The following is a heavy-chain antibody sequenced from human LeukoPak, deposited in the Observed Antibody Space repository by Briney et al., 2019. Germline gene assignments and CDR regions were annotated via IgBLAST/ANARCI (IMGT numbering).Heavy chain of an antibody. CDR2: FDPEDGET. Sequence: GASVKVSCKVSGYTLTELSMHWVRQAPGKGLEWMGGFDPEDGETIYAQKFQGRVTMTEDTSTDTAYMELSSLRSEDTAVYYCALTVYSSGWYFDWGQGTLVTVSS. V-gene: IGHV1-24*01. CDR1: GYTLTELS. CDR3: ALTVYSSGWYFD. J-gene: IGHJ4*02. D-gene: IGHD6-19*01.